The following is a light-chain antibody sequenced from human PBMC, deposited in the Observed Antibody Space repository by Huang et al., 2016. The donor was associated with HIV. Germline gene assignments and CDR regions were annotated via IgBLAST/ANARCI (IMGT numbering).Light chain of an antibody. CDR2: AAS. CDR3: QQYNKWPPEYT. Sequence: VMMSQSPATLAASPGERVTLSSGASQSVNTNLAWYQPKPGQPPRPLIYAASTRATGVPARFAGSGSGTEFTLTIDSLQSDDFAVYYCQQYNKWPPEYTFGQGTRLEIK. V-gene: IGKV3-15*01. J-gene: IGKJ2*01. CDR1: QSVNTN.